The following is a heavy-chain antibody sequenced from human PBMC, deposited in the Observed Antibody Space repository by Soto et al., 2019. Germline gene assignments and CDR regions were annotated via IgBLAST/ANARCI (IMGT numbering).Heavy chain of an antibody. CDR2: IYHSGST. V-gene: IGHV4-30-2*01. CDR1: GGSISSGGYS. Sequence: SETLSLTCAVSGGSISSGGYSWSWIRQPPGKGLEWIGYIYHSGSTYYNPSLKSRVTISVDRSKNQFSLKLSSVTAADTAVYYCATPDWLLNYFHHSGQGTQVTVSA. CDR3: ATPDWLLNYFHH. J-gene: IGHJ1*01. D-gene: IGHD3-9*01.